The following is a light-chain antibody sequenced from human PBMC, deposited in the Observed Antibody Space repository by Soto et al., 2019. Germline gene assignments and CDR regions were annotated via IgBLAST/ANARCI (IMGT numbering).Light chain of an antibody. CDR1: QSVSSN. CDR2: GAS. V-gene: IGKV3-15*01. Sequence: EIVMTQSPATLSVSPGERATLSCRANQSVSSNLAWYRQKPGQVPRLLIYGASTRATGIPARFSGSGSGTEFTLTISSLQSEDFGVYYCQQYNDWPPLFTFGPGTKVDIK. CDR3: QQYNDWPPLFT. J-gene: IGKJ3*01.